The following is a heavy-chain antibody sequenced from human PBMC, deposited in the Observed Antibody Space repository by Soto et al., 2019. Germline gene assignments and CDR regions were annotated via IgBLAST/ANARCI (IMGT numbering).Heavy chain of an antibody. J-gene: IGHJ4*02. V-gene: IGHV1-69*12. CDR3: ARGQTGGGWGYYFDY. CDR2: IIPIFGTA. Sequence: QVQLVQSGAEVKKPGSSVKVSCKASGGTFSSYASDWVRQAPEQGLEWMGGIIPIFGTADYAQKFQGRVTITADESTSTAYMELSSLRSEDTAVYYCARGQTGGGWGYYFDYWGQGTLVTVSS. D-gene: IGHD3-16*01. CDR1: GGTFSSYA.